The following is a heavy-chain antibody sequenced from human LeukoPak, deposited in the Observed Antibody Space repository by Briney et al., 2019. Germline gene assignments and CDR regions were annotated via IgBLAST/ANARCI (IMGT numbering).Heavy chain of an antibody. CDR1: GFTFSSYA. J-gene: IGHJ5*02. CDR2: ISCSGGST. Sequence: GGSLRLSCAASGFTFSSYAMSWVRQAPGKGLEWVSAISCSGGSTYYADSVKGRFTISRDNSKNTLYLQMNSLRAEDTAVYYYANDSRYRLRNGFDPWGQGTLVTVSS. V-gene: IGHV3-23*01. CDR3: ANDSRYRLRNGFDP. D-gene: IGHD2-2*01.